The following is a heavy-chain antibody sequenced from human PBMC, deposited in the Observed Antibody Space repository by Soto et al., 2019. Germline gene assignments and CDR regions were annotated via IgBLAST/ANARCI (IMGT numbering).Heavy chain of an antibody. D-gene: IGHD3-22*01. CDR2: IKPDGSQK. CDR3: ARGDYYDTNGPFSDAFDV. V-gene: IGHV3-7*04. Sequence: GGSLRLSCAASGFTFSTYSMNWVRQAPGKGLEWVANIKPDGSQKWYVDSVRGRFTISRDNAKNSLYLQMSSLRAEDTAIYYCARGDYYDTNGPFSDAFDVWGQGTMVTVS. J-gene: IGHJ3*01. CDR1: GFTFSTYS.